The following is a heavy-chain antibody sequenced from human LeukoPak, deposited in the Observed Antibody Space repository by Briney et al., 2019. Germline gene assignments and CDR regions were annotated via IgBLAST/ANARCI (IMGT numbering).Heavy chain of an antibody. Sequence: KPSETLSLTCAVYGGSFSDYYWSWIRQPPGKGLEWIGEINHSGRTNYNPSLKSRVTTSVDTSKEQFSLKLTSVTAADSAVYYCARTNTVFYYFDYWGQGSLVTVSS. V-gene: IGHV4-34*01. CDR2: INHSGRT. J-gene: IGHJ4*02. D-gene: IGHD1/OR15-1a*01. CDR3: ARTNTVFYYFDY. CDR1: GGSFSDYY.